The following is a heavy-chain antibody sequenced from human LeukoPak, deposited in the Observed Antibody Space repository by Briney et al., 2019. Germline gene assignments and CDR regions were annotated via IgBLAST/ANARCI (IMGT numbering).Heavy chain of an antibody. J-gene: IGHJ4*02. V-gene: IGHV3-48*03. D-gene: IGHD3-22*01. CDR3: TTDEYYDSSGYYYGLEFDY. CDR1: GFTFSSYE. CDR2: ISSSGSTI. Sequence: GGSLRLSCAASGFTFSSYEMNWVRQAPGKGLEWVSYISSSGSTIYYADSVKGRFTVPRDNAKNSLYLQMNSLKTEDTAVYYCTTDEYYDSSGYYYGLEFDYWGQGTLVTVSS.